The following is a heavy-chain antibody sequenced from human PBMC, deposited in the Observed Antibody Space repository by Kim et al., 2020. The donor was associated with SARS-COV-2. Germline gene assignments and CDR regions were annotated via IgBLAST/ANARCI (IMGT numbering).Heavy chain of an antibody. Sequence: ASVKVSCKASGYTFTGYYMHWVRQAPGQGLEWMGRINPNSGGTNYAQKFQGRVTMTRDTSISTAYMELSRLRSDDTAVYYCARAHAARLPGIAVAVHYYYYGMDVWGQGTTVTVSS. CDR1: GYTFTGYY. V-gene: IGHV1-2*06. CDR3: ARAHAARLPGIAVAVHYYYYGMDV. D-gene: IGHD6-19*01. CDR2: INPNSGGT. J-gene: IGHJ6*02.